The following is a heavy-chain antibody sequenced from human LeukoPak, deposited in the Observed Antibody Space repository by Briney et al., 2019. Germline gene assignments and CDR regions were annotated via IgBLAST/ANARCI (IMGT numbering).Heavy chain of an antibody. CDR3: AKDNRQLWSPYYYYGMDV. CDR1: GFTFSSYA. Sequence: GGSLRLSCAASGFTFSSYAMSWVRQAPGKGLEWVSAISGSGGSTYYADSVKGRFTISRDNSKNTLYLQMNSLRAEDTAVYYCAKDNRQLWSPYYYYGMDVWGQGTTVTVSS. CDR2: ISGSGGST. J-gene: IGHJ6*02. V-gene: IGHV3-23*01. D-gene: IGHD5-18*01.